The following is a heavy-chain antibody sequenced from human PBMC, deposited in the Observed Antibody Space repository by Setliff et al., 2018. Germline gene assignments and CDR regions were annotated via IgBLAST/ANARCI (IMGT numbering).Heavy chain of an antibody. CDR2: TIGSGGFT. D-gene: IGHD3-3*01. Sequence: GGSLRLSCAVSGLMFSNYAMTWVRQAPGKGLEWLSSTIGSGGFTYYANSVRGRFTISRDNSKNTLYLEMSSLRVEDTAVYYCAKSPHDFWSGRAFFDYWGQGMLVTVSS. J-gene: IGHJ4*01. CDR1: GLMFSNYA. CDR3: AKSPHDFWSGRAFFDY. V-gene: IGHV3-23*01.